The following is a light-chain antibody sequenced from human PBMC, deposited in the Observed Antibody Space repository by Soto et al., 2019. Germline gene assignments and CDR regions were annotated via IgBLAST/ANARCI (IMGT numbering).Light chain of an antibody. V-gene: IGKV3-20*01. Sequence: EIVLTQSPGTLSLSPGERATLSCKASQSVSSNYLAWYQQKSGQVPRLLIYGASSRATGIPDRFSGSGSGTDFSLTISTLEPEDFAVYYCQQYGSAPRTFGQGTKVEIK. CDR2: GAS. CDR3: QQYGSAPRT. CDR1: QSVSSNY. J-gene: IGKJ1*01.